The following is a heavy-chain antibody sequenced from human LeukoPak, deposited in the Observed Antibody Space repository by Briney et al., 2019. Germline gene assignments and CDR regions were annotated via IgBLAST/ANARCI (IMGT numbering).Heavy chain of an antibody. CDR2: ITASGDNT. Sequence: PGGSLRLSCAASGFTFSSYAMAWVRQAPGKGLEGVSAITASGDNTYYADSVKGRLTISRDNSKKTLSLQMNSLRAEDTAVYYCAKGNGYSYGRYYFDYWGQGTLVTVSS. D-gene: IGHD5-18*01. CDR1: GFTFSSYA. J-gene: IGHJ4*02. V-gene: IGHV3-23*01. CDR3: AKGNGYSYGRYYFDY.